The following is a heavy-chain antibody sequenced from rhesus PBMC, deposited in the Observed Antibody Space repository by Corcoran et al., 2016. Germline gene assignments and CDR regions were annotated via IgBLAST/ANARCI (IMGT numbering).Heavy chain of an antibody. J-gene: IGHJ4*01. CDR3: ASRYSGYSGTFDY. Sequence: QVQLQQWGDGLVKPSETLSLTCAVYGGSISGYYYWSWTRQPPGRGLEWIGYIYGNSASTNSNPSLKNRVTISKDTSKNQFSLKLSSVTAADTAVYYCASRYSGYSGTFDYWGQGVLVTVSS. V-gene: IGHV4-73*01. D-gene: IGHD5-24*01. CDR1: GGSISGYYY. CDR2: IYGNSAST.